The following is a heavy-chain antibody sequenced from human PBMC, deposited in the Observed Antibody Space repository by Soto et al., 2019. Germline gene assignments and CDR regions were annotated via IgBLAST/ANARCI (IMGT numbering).Heavy chain of an antibody. CDR3: ARDRRSYYSDGSGLGF. J-gene: IGHJ4*02. Sequence: PSELLSVTCGVSDGSSSSGGYSCTCNRQPPGKGLEWVGHTYHTGTAYYSPSLKSRVTISVDTSKNQFSLKLTSATAADTAVYYCARDRRSYYSDGSGLGFWGQGTLVTVSS. CDR1: DGSSSSGGYS. D-gene: IGHD3-22*01. CDR2: TYHTGTA. V-gene: IGHV4-30-2*01.